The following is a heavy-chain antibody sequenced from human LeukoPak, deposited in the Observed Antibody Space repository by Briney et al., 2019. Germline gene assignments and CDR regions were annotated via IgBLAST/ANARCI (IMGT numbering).Heavy chain of an antibody. CDR1: GYTFTDYY. J-gene: IGHJ5*02. V-gene: IGHV1-2*02. CDR2: MNPKNGGT. D-gene: IGHD1-1*01. Sequence: ASVKVSCKASGYTFTDYYMHWVRQAPGQGPEWMGWMNPKNGGTNFADKFEGRVTMTRDTSMNTAYLELSRLETDDTAVYFCARPYTTSSHWFDPWGQGTLVTVSS. CDR3: ARPYTTSSHWFDP.